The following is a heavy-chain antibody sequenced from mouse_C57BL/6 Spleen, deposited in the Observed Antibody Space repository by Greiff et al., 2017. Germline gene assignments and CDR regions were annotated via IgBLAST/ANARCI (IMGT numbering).Heavy chain of an antibody. D-gene: IGHD1-1*01. CDR1: GYSITSGYY. Sequence: EVKLQESGPGLVKPSQSLSLTCSVTGYSITSGYYWNWIRQFPGNKLEWMGYISYDGSNNYNPSLKNRISITRDTSKNQFFLKLNSVTTEDTATYYCARERYGSFDYWGQGTTLTVSS. J-gene: IGHJ2*01. V-gene: IGHV3-6*01. CDR3: ARERYGSFDY. CDR2: ISYDGSN.